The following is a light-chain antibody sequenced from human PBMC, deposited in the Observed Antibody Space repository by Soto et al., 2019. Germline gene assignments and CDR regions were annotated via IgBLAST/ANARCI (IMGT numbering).Light chain of an antibody. J-gene: IGKJ4*02. CDR2: DTS. V-gene: IGKV3-11*01. CDR3: QQRGNSIT. CDR1: QSVKTY. Sequence: IVLTQTPATLSLSPGQRATLSCWASQSVKTYLMWYQHKPGQAPRLLIYDTSNRATGIPDMFSGSGSGTGFTLTISNIKPEDSAVYYCQQRGNSITFGGGTKVEI.